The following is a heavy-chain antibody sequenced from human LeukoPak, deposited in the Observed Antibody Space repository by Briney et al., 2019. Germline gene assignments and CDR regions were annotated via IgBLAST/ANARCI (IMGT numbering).Heavy chain of an antibody. V-gene: IGHV1-18*01. D-gene: IGHD4-23*01. CDR1: GYTFTSYG. CDR3: ARGGRMTTVVTYYFDY. CDR2: ISAYNGNT. Sequence: GASVKVSCKASGYTFTSYGISWVRQAPGQGLEWMGWISAYNGNTNYAQKLQGRVTMTTDTSTSTAYMELRSLRSDDTAVYFCARGGRMTTVVTYYFDYWGQGTPVTVSS. J-gene: IGHJ4*02.